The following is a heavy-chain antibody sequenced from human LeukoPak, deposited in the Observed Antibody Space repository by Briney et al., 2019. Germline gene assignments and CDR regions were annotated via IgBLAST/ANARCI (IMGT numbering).Heavy chain of an antibody. V-gene: IGHV4-59*12. Sequence: PSETLSLICTVSGGSISSYYWSWIRQPPGKGLEWIGYIYYSGSTNYNPSLKSRVTISVDTSKNQFSLKLSSMTAADTAVYYCARGPMVRDYNANYYYYYYMDVWGKGTTVTVSS. CDR1: GGSISSYY. D-gene: IGHD3-10*01. CDR3: ARGPMVRDYNANYYYYYYMDV. J-gene: IGHJ6*03. CDR2: IYYSGST.